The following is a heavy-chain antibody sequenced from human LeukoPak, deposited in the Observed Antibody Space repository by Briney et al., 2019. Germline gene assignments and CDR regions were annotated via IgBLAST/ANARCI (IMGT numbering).Heavy chain of an antibody. Sequence: SETLSLSCGVYGGSLNGYYWSWIRQPPGKGLEWIGEISHSGNTNYNPSLKSRVTMSVDMSTKQLSLRLSSVTAADTAVYYCARCLIVTVAARGYRCYMDVWGNGTTVAVSS. V-gene: IGHV4-34*01. CDR3: ARCLIVTVAARGYRCYMDV. J-gene: IGHJ6*03. CDR1: GGSLNGYY. CDR2: ISHSGNT. D-gene: IGHD2-21*02.